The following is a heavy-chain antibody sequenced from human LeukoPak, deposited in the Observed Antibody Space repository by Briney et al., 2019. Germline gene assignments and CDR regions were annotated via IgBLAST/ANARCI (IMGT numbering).Heavy chain of an antibody. J-gene: IGHJ5*01. Sequence: SQTLSLTCNISGDSVSSHTAVWNWIRQSPSRGLEWLGRTYYRSTWSTDYAVSVQSRITINPDTSRNHFSLQLSSVTPEDTAVYYCARDRGGFDSWGQGTLVTVSS. D-gene: IGHD3-10*01. CDR1: GDSVSSHTAV. CDR3: ARDRGGFDS. V-gene: IGHV6-1*01. CDR2: TYYRSTWST.